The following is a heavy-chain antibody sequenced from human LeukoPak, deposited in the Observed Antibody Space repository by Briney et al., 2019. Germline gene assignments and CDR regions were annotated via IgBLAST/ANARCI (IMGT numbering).Heavy chain of an antibody. CDR1: VGSISSDY. Sequence: PSETLSLTCIVSVGSISSDYWSWIRQPPGKGLEYIGYISRSTNYNASLKSRVTMSVDTSKNQFSLKLSSVTAADTAVYYCARDSITWPYNWFDPWGQGTLVTVSS. CDR2: ISRST. D-gene: IGHD1-14*01. J-gene: IGHJ5*02. V-gene: IGHV4-4*08. CDR3: ARDSITWPYNWFDP.